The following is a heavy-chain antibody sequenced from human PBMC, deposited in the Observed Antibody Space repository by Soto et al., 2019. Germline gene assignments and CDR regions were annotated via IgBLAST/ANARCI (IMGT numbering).Heavy chain of an antibody. CDR2: ISGSGGNT. V-gene: IGHV3-23*01. J-gene: IGHJ4*02. CDR3: AQVPTFDDILTGFYYFAY. Sequence: PGGSLRLSCAASGIAFSAYAMSWVRQPPGKGLEWVSAISGSGGNTYYADSVKGRFTISRDNSKNTLYLQMISLGAEDTAVYYCAQVPTFDDILTGFYYFAYWGQGTLVTVSS. D-gene: IGHD3-9*01. CDR1: GIAFSAYA.